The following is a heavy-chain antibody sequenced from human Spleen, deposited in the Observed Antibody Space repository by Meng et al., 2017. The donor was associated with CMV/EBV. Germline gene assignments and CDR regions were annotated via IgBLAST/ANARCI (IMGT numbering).Heavy chain of an antibody. J-gene: IGHJ4*02. D-gene: IGHD2-2*01. CDR3: ARVAAMPHYFDY. CDR2: IIPILRTA. V-gene: IGHV1-69*05. Sequence: SVKVSCKASGGTFSDYAISWVRQAPGQGLEWMGGIIPILRTANYAQIFQGRVTITTDESTSTAYMELSSLRSDDTAVYYCARVAAMPHYFDYWGQGTLVTVSS. CDR1: GGTFSDYA.